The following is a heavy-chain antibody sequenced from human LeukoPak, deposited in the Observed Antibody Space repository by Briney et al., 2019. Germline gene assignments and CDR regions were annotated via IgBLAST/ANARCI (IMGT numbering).Heavy chain of an antibody. Sequence: GGSLRLSCAASGFTFSRYGMHWVRQAPGKGLEWVSLISSSSSYIYFADSVKGRCTISRDNAKNSLYLQMHSLRAEDTAVYYCARGQIMVRGTIDYWGQGTLVTVSS. J-gene: IGHJ4*02. CDR2: ISSSSSYI. CDR3: ARGQIMVRGTIDY. V-gene: IGHV3-21*06. CDR1: GFTFSRYG. D-gene: IGHD3-10*01.